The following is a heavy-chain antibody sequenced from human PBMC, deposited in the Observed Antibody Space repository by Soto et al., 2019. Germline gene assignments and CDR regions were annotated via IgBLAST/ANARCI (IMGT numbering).Heavy chain of an antibody. CDR1: GYTFTSYG. CDR2: ISAYNGNT. J-gene: IGHJ4*02. Sequence: GASVKVSCKASGYTFTSYGISWVRQAPGQGLEWMGWISAYNGNTNYAQKLQGRVTMTTDTSTSTAYMELRSLRSDDTAVYYCARGDYNILTGYYPRTYYFDYWGQGTLVTAPQ. V-gene: IGHV1-18*01. CDR3: ARGDYNILTGYYPRTYYFDY. D-gene: IGHD3-9*01.